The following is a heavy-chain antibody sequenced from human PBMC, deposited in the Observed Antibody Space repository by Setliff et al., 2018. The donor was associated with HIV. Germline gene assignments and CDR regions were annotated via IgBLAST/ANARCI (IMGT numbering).Heavy chain of an antibody. Sequence: GGSLRLSCAASGFTFSSHSMNWVRQAPGKGLEWVSSISRSSSYIYYSDSVKGRFTISRDNAGNSLYLQMNSLRVEDTAVYYCARDLKAVGAIDRGYYFDYWGQGTLVTVSS. J-gene: IGHJ4*02. CDR1: GFTFSSHS. CDR3: ARDLKAVGAIDRGYYFDY. D-gene: IGHD1-26*01. CDR2: ISRSSSYI. V-gene: IGHV3-21*01.